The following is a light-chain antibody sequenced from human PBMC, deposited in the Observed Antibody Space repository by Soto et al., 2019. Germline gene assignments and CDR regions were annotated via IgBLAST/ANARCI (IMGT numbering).Light chain of an antibody. Sequence: EIVLTQSPGTLSLSPGEIATLSFSASQSVSSSYLAWYQQKPGQAPRLLIYGASSRATGIPDRFSGSGSGTDFTLTISRLEPEDFAVYYCQQYGSSPTFGQGTRLEI. J-gene: IGKJ5*01. CDR1: QSVSSSY. CDR2: GAS. V-gene: IGKV3-20*01. CDR3: QQYGSSPT.